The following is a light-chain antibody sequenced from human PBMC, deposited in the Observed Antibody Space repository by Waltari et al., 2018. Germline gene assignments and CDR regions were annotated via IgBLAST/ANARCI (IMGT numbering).Light chain of an antibody. J-gene: IGKJ1*01. CDR2: GAS. Sequence: EIVMTQSPATLSVSPGDRATLSCRASQSVGSTLAWYQQKPGQAPRPLIHGASTRATGVPARFSGSGSGTEFTLTISGLQSEDFAVYYCQQYNNWPPWTFGQGTKVEIK. CDR1: QSVGST. CDR3: QQYNNWPPWT. V-gene: IGKV3-15*01.